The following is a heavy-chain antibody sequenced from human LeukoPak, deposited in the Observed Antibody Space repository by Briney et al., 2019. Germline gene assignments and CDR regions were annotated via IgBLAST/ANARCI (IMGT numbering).Heavy chain of an antibody. V-gene: IGHV3-7*01. Sequence: PGGSLRLSCAASGFTFTTYWMSWIRQAPGKGLEWVANINQDGTDKYYVDSVKGRFTFSRDNAQNSLYLQMNSLRAEDTAVYYCARGAYYYEDWGQGTLVTVSS. CDR1: GFTFTTYW. CDR3: ARGAYYYED. J-gene: IGHJ4*02. CDR2: INQDGTDK. D-gene: IGHD3-22*01.